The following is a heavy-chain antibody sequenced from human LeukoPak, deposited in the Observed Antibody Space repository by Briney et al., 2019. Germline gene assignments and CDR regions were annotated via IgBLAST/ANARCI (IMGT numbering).Heavy chain of an antibody. CDR2: INWNGGST. D-gene: IGHD6-13*01. Sequence: GGSLRLSCAASGFTFDDYGMSWVRQAPGKGLEWVSGINWNGGSTGYADSVKGRFTISRDNAKNSLYLQMNSLRAEDTALNYCAREGVAAAGTLNWFDPWGQGTLVTVSS. CDR1: GFTFDDYG. CDR3: AREGVAAAGTLNWFDP. V-gene: IGHV3-20*04. J-gene: IGHJ5*02.